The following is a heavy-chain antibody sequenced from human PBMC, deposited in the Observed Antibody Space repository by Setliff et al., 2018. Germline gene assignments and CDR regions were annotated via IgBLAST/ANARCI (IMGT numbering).Heavy chain of an antibody. CDR2: INHSGSG. D-gene: IGHD1-1*01. CDR3: RQAVVGRDVFDI. CDR1: GGSFDTYY. Sequence: SETLSLTCNVYGGSFDTYYWRWIRQPPGKGLEWFGEINHSGSGDYNPSFKGRVTISVDTSKKQFSLTLTSVTAADTALYYCRQAVVGRDVFDIWGQGTVVTVSS. J-gene: IGHJ3*02. V-gene: IGHV4-34*01.